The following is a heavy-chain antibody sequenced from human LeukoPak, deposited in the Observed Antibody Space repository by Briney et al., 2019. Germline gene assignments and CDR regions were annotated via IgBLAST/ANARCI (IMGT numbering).Heavy chain of an antibody. Sequence: GGSLRLSCAASGFTFSSYAMHWVRQAPGKGLEWVAVISYDGSNKYYADSVKGRFTISRDNSKNTLYLQMNSLRAEDTAVYYCAREWGADAFDIWGQGTVVTVSS. V-gene: IGHV3-30*04. CDR3: AREWGADAFDI. J-gene: IGHJ3*02. CDR2: ISYDGSNK. CDR1: GFTFSSYA. D-gene: IGHD3-16*01.